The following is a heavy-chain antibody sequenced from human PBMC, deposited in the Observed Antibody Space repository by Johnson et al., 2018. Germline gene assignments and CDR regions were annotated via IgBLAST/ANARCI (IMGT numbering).Heavy chain of an antibody. D-gene: IGHD2-21*01. CDR1: GFTFSPFS. CDR2: INSAGSEK. J-gene: IGHJ4*02. Sequence: VQLVQSGGDVVQPGGSLRLSCEASGFTFSPFSMTWVRQAPGKGLEWVANINSAGSEKYYVDSVKGRFTISRDNAKNSLYLQGSSVGAEDMAGDYCVGGAYNFDFWGQGTLGTVSA. CDR3: VGGAYNFDF. V-gene: IGHV3-7*01.